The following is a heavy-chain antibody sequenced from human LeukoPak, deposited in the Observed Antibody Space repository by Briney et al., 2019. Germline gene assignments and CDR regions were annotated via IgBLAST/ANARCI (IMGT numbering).Heavy chain of an antibody. CDR1: GFSSSSYA. D-gene: IGHD6-13*01. CDR3: ARVPTPQEAERGKQLVPEGSYYLDY. Sequence: GSLRLSCAASGFSSSSYAMSWIRQPPGEGLEWIGEIHQSGGPKYNPSLKRRVTISVAKPKTQSSLKLSSVTAADTAVYYCARVPTPQEAERGKQLVPEGSYYLDYWGQGTLVTVSS. V-gene: IGHV4-34*01. J-gene: IGHJ4*02. CDR2: IHQSGGP.